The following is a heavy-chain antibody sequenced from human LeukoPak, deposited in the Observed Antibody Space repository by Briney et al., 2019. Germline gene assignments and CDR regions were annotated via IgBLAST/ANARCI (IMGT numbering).Heavy chain of an antibody. CDR3: ARGYGDYRKYYYYMDV. D-gene: IGHD4-17*01. CDR2: IYYSGST. Sequence: SETLSLTCTVSGGPISSHYWSWIRQPPGKGLEWIGYIYYSGSTNYNPSLKSRVTISVDTSKNQFSLKPSSVTAADTAVYYCARGYGDYRKYYYYMDVWGKGTTVAVSS. J-gene: IGHJ6*03. CDR1: GGPISSHY. V-gene: IGHV4-59*11.